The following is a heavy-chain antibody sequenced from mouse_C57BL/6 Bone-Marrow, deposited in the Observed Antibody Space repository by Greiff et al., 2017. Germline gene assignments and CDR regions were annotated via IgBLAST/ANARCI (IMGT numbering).Heavy chain of an antibody. CDR1: GYSFTGYY. D-gene: IGHD1-1*01. V-gene: IGHV1-31*01. Sequence: VQLQQSGPELVKPGASVKISCKASGYSFTGYYMHWVKQSHGNILDWIGYIYPYNGVSSYNQKFKGKATLTVDKSSSTAYMDLRSLTSEDSAVYYCARPYYYSGSFYYAMAYWGQGTSVTVSS. CDR2: IYPYNGVS. CDR3: ARPYYYSGSFYYAMAY. J-gene: IGHJ4*01.